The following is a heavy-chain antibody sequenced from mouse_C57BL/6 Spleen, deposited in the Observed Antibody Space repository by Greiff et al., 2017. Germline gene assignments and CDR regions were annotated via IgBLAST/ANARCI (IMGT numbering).Heavy chain of an antibody. D-gene: IGHD3-3*01. CDR1: GFTFSSYA. V-gene: IGHV5-4*01. CDR3: ARDGWVGFAY. J-gene: IGHJ3*01. Sequence: EVMLVESGGGLVKPGGSLKLSCAASGFTFSSYAMSWVRQTPEQRLEWVATISDGGSYTYYPDNVKGRFTISRDNAKNNLYLQMSHLKSEDTAMYYCARDGWVGFAYWGKGTLVTVSA. CDR2: ISDGGSYT.